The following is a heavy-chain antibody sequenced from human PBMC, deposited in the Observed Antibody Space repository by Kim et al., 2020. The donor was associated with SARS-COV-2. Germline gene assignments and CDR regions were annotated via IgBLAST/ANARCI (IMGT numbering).Heavy chain of an antibody. J-gene: IGHJ6*02. D-gene: IGHD1-7*01. Sequence: ASVKVSCKASGYTFTSYGISWVRQAPGQGLEWMGWISAYNGNTNYAQKLQGRVTMTTDTSTSTAYMELRSLRSDDTAVYYCAREGGAYNWNYVYYYYYGMDVWGQGTTVTVSS. CDR2: ISAYNGNT. V-gene: IGHV1-18*04. CDR1: GYTFTSYG. CDR3: AREGGAYNWNYVYYYYYGMDV.